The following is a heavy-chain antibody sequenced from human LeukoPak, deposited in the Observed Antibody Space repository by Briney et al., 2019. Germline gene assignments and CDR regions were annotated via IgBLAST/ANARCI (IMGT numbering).Heavy chain of an antibody. CDR1: GFTFSSYG. CDR2: IWYDGSNK. CDR3: ARDLGYCSGGSCYYDAFDI. D-gene: IGHD2-15*01. Sequence: GRSLRLSCAASGFTFSSYGMHWVRQAPGKGLEWVAVIWYDGSNKYYAGSVKGRFTISRDNSKNTLYLQMNSLRAEDTAVYYCARDLGYCSGGSCYYDAFDIWGQGTMVTVSS. V-gene: IGHV3-33*01. J-gene: IGHJ3*02.